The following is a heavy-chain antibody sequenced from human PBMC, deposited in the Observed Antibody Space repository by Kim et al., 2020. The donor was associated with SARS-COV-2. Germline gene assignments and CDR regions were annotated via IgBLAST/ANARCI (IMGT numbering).Heavy chain of an antibody. CDR1: GFTFSSYA. J-gene: IGHJ3*02. CDR3: ARGPLRDITPKDFDI. V-gene: IGHV3-30-3*01. D-gene: IGHD2-15*01. Sequence: GGSLRLSCAASGFTFSSYAMHWVRQAPGKGLEWVAVISYDGSNKYYADSVKGRFTISRDNSKNTLYLQMNSLRAEDTAVYYCARGPLRDITPKDFDIWGQGTMVTVSS. CDR2: ISYDGSNK.